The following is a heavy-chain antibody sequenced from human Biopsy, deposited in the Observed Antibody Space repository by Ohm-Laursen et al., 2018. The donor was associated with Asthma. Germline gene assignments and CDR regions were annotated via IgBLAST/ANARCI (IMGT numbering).Heavy chain of an antibody. CDR2: ISSSGSTI. V-gene: IGHV3-48*02. CDR3: ARGAGYCGGDCYSLLEYYYYYYGMDV. Sequence: SLRLSCAASGFTFSSYSMNWVRQAPGKGLEWVSYISSSGSTIYYADSVKGRFTISRDNAKNSLYLQMNSLGDEDTAVYYCARGAGYCGGDCYSLLEYYYYYYGMDVWGQGTTVTVSS. CDR1: GFTFSSYS. D-gene: IGHD2-21*02. J-gene: IGHJ6*02.